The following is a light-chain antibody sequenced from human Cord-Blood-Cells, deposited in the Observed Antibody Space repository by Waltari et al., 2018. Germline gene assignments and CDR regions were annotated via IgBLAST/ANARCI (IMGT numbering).Light chain of an antibody. Sequence: DIVMTQSPDSLAVSLGERAPINCKSSQSVLYSSNNNNYLAWYQQKPGQPPKLLIYWASTRESGVPDRFSGSGSGTDFTLTISSLQAEDVAVYYCQQYYSFRTFGQGTKVEIK. CDR3: QQYYSFRT. V-gene: IGKV4-1*01. CDR2: WAS. J-gene: IGKJ1*01. CDR1: QSVLYSSNNNNY.